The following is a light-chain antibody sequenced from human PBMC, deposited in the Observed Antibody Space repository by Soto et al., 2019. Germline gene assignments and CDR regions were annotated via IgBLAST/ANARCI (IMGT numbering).Light chain of an antibody. V-gene: IGLV2-14*01. CDR3: ISYTTSVNYV. CDR2: GVS. Sequence: QSVLAQPASVSGSPGQSITISCTGTSSDVGGYNYVSWYQQHPGKAPKLMISGVSNRPSGVSNRFSGSKSGNTASLTISGLQTEDEADYYCISYTTSVNYVFGTGTKVTVL. J-gene: IGLJ1*01. CDR1: SSDVGGYNY.